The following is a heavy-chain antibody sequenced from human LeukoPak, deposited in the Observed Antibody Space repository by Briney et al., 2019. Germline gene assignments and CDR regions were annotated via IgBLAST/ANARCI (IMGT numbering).Heavy chain of an antibody. J-gene: IGHJ1*01. Sequence: ASVKVSCKASGYTFTSYGISWVRQAPGQGLEWMGWISAYNGNTNYAQKLQGRVTMTTDTSTSTAYMELRSLRSDDTAVYYCARDWVVVAAKGYFQHWGQGTLVTVSS. V-gene: IGHV1-18*01. CDR1: GYTFTSYG. CDR3: ARDWVVVAAKGYFQH. D-gene: IGHD2-15*01. CDR2: ISAYNGNT.